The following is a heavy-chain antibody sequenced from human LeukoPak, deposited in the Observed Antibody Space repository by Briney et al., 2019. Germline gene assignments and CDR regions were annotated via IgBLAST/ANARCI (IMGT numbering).Heavy chain of an antibody. Sequence: HPGGTLRLSCAASGFTFSSYAMSWVRQAPGKGLEWVANIKQDGSEKYHVDSVKGRFTISRDNAKNSLYLQMNSLRAEDTAVYYCARDLYRIVVVPHYFDYWGQGTLVTVSS. J-gene: IGHJ4*02. CDR3: ARDLYRIVVVPHYFDY. D-gene: IGHD3-22*01. CDR1: GFTFSSYA. V-gene: IGHV3-7*01. CDR2: IKQDGSEK.